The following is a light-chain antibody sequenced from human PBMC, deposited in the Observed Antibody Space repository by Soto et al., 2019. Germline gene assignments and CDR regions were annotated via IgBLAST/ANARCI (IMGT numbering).Light chain of an antibody. V-gene: IGKV1-5*03. Sequence: DIQMTQSPSTLSASVGDRVTITCRASHNIYTWLAWYQQKPGKAPTLLIYKASSLEVGVPSRFSGSGSGTELTLTINSQQPDDFALYYYQQYHVYPYTFGQGTRLEMK. CDR2: KAS. CDR3: QQYHVYPYT. J-gene: IGKJ2*01. CDR1: HNIYTW.